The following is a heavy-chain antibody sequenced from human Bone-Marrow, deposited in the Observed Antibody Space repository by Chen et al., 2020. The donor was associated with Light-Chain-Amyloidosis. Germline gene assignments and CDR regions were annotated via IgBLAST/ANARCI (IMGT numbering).Heavy chain of an antibody. CDR3: AKEGYGRSFDY. D-gene: IGHD5-18*01. J-gene: IGHJ4*02. V-gene: IGHV3-30*18. CDR2: ISYDGSNK. Sequence: QVQLVESGGGVVQPGRSLRLSCAASGFILSSYDMHWVRQAPGKGLDWVAVISYDGSNKNYADSVKGRFTISRDNPKNTLYLQMNSLRAEDTAVYYCAKEGYGRSFDYWGQGTLVTVSS. CDR1: GFILSSYD.